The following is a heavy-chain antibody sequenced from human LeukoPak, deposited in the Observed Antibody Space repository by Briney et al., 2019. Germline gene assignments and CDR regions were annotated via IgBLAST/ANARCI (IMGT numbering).Heavy chain of an antibody. CDR3: ASSRQIATGFDY. Sequence: GGSLRLSCAASGFTFSTSWMTWVRQAPGKGLEWFSTISGSGVNTYYGDSVKGRFTISRDNSKNTLYLLMHSLRVDDSAVYYCASSRQIATGFDYWGPGTLVTVSS. CDR2: ISGSGVNT. J-gene: IGHJ4*02. V-gene: IGHV3-23*01. CDR1: GFTFSTSW.